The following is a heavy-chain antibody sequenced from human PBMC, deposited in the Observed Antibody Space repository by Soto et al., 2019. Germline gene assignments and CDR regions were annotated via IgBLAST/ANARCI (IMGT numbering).Heavy chain of an antibody. CDR3: ARYRREAVAGYTLDN. Sequence: SETLSLTCTVSGGSISSNYWTWIRQPPGKGLERIGYVYNSGSTNYNPSLKSRVTISEDTSKSQFSLKVNSMTAADTAVYYCARYRREAVAGYTLDNWGQGILVTVYS. D-gene: IGHD6-13*01. J-gene: IGHJ4*02. CDR2: VYNSGST. CDR1: GGSISSNY. V-gene: IGHV4-59*01.